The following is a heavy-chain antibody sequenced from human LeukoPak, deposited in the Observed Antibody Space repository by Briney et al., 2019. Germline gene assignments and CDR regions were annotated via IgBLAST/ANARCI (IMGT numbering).Heavy chain of an antibody. D-gene: IGHD6-13*01. V-gene: IGHV3-23*01. CDR3: AKHPQGAAGAHFDY. Sequence: GGSLRLSCAASGFVLSNYAMSWVSQAPGKGLEWVSTISASGSRTYYTDSVKGRFSISRDNSRNTMYLQMNSLRAEDTAIYYCAKHPQGAAGAHFDYWGQGTLVPVSS. CDR2: ISASGSRT. J-gene: IGHJ4*02. CDR1: GFVLSNYA.